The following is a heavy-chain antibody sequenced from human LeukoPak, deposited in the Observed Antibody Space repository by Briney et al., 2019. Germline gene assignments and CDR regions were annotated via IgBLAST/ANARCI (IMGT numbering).Heavy chain of an antibody. CDR3: ARMAWLQSLFDY. D-gene: IGHD5-24*01. V-gene: IGHV4-34*01. CDR2: ISHSGSA. Sequence: PSETLSLTCAVYSGSFSGYYWSWTRQPPGKGLEWIGEISHSGSANYNPSLKSRVTISLDTSKNQFSLKLSSVTAADTAVYYCARMAWLQSLFDYWGQGTLVTVSS. J-gene: IGHJ4*02. CDR1: SGSFSGYY.